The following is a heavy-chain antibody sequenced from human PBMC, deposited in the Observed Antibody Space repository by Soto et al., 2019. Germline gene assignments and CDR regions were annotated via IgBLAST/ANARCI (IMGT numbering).Heavy chain of an antibody. CDR3: AMTGLLWFGKYGMDV. CDR2: IFYFGST. V-gene: IGHV4-59*08. Sequence: PSETLSLTCTVSGGSISSYYWSWIRQTPGKGLEWIGYIFYFGSTNYNPSLKSRVTLSIDTSKNQFSLKLSSVTAADTAVYYCAMTGLLWFGKYGMDVWGQGTTVTVSS. J-gene: IGHJ6*02. CDR1: GGSISSYY. D-gene: IGHD3-10*01.